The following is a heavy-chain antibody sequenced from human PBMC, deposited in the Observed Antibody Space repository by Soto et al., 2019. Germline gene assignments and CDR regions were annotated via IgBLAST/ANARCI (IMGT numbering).Heavy chain of an antibody. V-gene: IGHV1-69*02. CDR3: ACSFGSGYRVFDY. Sequence: QVQLVQSGAEVKRPGSSVKVSCKASGDTFNFYSINWVRQAPGLGLEWMGRVNPIVSMSNYAQKFQGRVTMTADKSTSTAYMELSSLRSVDTAIYCRACSFGSGYRVFDYCGPGALVTVSS. CDR1: GDTFNFYS. D-gene: IGHD3-10*01. CDR2: VNPIVSMS. J-gene: IGHJ4*02.